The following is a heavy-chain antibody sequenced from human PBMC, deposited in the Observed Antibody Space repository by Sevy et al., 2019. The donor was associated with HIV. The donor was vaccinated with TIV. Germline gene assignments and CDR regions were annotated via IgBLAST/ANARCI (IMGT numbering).Heavy chain of an antibody. CDR1: GFTFSSYA. CDR3: ARIVDYYDSSAYQYYFDY. D-gene: IGHD3-22*01. CDR2: ISYDGSNK. Sequence: GGFLRLSCAASGFTFSSYAMHWVRQAPGKGLEWVAVISYDGSNKYYADSVKGRFTISRDNSKNTLYLQMNSLRAEDTAAYYCARIVDYYDSSAYQYYFDYWGQGTLVTVSS. V-gene: IGHV3-30-3*01. J-gene: IGHJ4*02.